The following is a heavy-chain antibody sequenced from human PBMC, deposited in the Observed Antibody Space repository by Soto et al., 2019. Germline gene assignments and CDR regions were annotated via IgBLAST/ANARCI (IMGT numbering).Heavy chain of an antibody. CDR1: GGSISSSSYY. V-gene: IGHV4-39*01. CDR3: VRRPSYYGSGSYNWFDP. CDR2: IYYSGST. D-gene: IGHD3-10*01. J-gene: IGHJ5*02. Sequence: SETLSLTCTVSGGSISSSSYYWGWIRQPPGKGLEWIGSIYYSGSTYYNPSLKSRVTISVDTSKNRFSLKLGFVTAADTAVYYCVRRPSYYGSGSYNWFDPWGQGTLVTVSS.